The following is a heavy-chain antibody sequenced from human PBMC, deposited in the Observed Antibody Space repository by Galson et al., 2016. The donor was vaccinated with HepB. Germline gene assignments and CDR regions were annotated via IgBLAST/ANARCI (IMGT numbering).Heavy chain of an antibody. D-gene: IGHD2-21*02. J-gene: IGHJ4*02. Sequence: SLRLSCAASGFTFSSYAMSWVRQAPGKGLEWVSTISGSGGSTYYAGSVKGRFTISRDSSRNTLYLQMNSLRAEDTAVYYCAKRRGYCGSDCYDYWGQGTLVTVSS. CDR1: GFTFSSYA. CDR2: ISGSGGST. CDR3: AKRRGYCGSDCYDY. V-gene: IGHV3-23*01.